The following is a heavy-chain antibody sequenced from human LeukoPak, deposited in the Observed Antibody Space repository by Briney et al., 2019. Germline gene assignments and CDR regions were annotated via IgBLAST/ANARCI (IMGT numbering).Heavy chain of an antibody. J-gene: IGHJ4*02. Sequence: GSLRRSCAASGFTFCHYAMNWVRQAPGKGLEWVSAISASGGSRFYTDSVKGRFTISRDNSKNTLFLLMNSLRVEDTAVYYCAKEMESSTWYIDYWGQGTLVSVSS. CDR3: AKEMESSTWYIDY. CDR1: GFTFCHYA. CDR2: ISASGGSR. V-gene: IGHV3-23*01. D-gene: IGHD6-13*01.